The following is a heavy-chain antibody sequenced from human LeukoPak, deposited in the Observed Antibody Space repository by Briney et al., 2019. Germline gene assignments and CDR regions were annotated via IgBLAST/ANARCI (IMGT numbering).Heavy chain of an antibody. CDR2: IIPIFGTA. CDR3: ARAWDYGGNPSHWYFDL. D-gene: IGHD4-23*01. Sequence: GASVKVSCKASGGTFSSYAISWVRQAPGQGLEWMGGIIPIFGTANYAQKFQGRVTITADESTSTAYMELSSLRSEDTAVYYCARAWDYGGNPSHWYFDLWGRGTLVTVSS. CDR1: GGTFSSYA. V-gene: IGHV1-69*13. J-gene: IGHJ2*01.